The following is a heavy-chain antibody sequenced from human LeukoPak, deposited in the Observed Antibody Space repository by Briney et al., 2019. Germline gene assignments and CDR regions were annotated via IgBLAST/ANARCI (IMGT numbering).Heavy chain of an antibody. Sequence: GGSLRLSCAASGFTFSNYMMHWVRQAPGKGLVWVSRIKSDGITITYSDSVKGRFTISRDNAKNTLYLQMNSLRAEDTAVYYCLRDLNWSLDQWGQGTLVTVSS. CDR3: LRDLNWSLDQ. J-gene: IGHJ4*02. V-gene: IGHV3-74*01. CDR2: IKSDGITI. D-gene: IGHD1-20*01. CDR1: GFTFSNYM.